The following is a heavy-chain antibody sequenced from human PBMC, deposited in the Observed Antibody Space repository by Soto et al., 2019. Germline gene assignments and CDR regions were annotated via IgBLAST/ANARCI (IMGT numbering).Heavy chain of an antibody. Sequence: QVQLVQSGAEVKKPGSSVKVSCKASGGTFNTYNINWVRQAPGQGLEWMGGILPIFGTTNYAQRFQGRVTITAGDSTSTADMALSSLRYEDTAVYYCARGETGDSYYYYYGMDVWGQGTTVTVTS. CDR3: ARGETGDSYYYYYGMDV. CDR2: ILPIFGTT. CDR1: GGTFNTYN. V-gene: IGHV1-69*01. J-gene: IGHJ6*02. D-gene: IGHD7-27*01.